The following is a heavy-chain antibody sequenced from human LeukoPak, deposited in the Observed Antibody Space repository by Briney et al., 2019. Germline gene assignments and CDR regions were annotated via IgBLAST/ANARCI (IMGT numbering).Heavy chain of an antibody. CDR1: GFPFSDFS. D-gene: IGHD2-8*01. J-gene: IGHJ4*02. Sequence: PGGSLRLSCATSGFPFSDFSMSWVRQAPGKGLEWISTTNSGSTSTYYAESVKGWFTISRDNSKNTLYLQMSSLRVEDTAVYYCAKQSYARSLGEGGPGTLVSVSS. CDR3: AKQSYARSLGE. CDR2: TNSGSTST. V-gene: IGHV3-23*01.